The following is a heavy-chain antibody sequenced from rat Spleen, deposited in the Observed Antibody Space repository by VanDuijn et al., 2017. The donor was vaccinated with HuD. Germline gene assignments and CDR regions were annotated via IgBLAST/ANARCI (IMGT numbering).Heavy chain of an antibody. D-gene: IGHD1-9*01. Sequence: EVHLVESGGGLVQPGRSLKLSCAASGFTFDDYGMAWVRQAPKNGLEWVASISWGGSSTYYLDNVKGRFTISRDNAKSTLSLQMDSLRSEDTATYYCARRHYGYTDYFDYWGQGVMVTVSS. CDR2: ISWGGSST. V-gene: IGHV5-29*01. CDR1: GFTFDDYG. CDR3: ARRHYGYTDYFDY. J-gene: IGHJ2*01.